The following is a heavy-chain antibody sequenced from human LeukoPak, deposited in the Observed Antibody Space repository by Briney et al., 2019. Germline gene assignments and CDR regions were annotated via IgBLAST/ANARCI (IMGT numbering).Heavy chain of an antibody. CDR3: AKDSSSLVGYSYGYNFDY. Sequence: GGSLRLSCAASGFTFSSYDMNWLRQAPGKGLEWVSYISTSGSTIYYADSVKGRFTISRDNAKNSLYLQMNSLRAEDTALYHCAKDSSSLVGYSYGYNFDYWGQGTLVTVSS. CDR2: ISTSGSTI. CDR1: GFTFSSYD. V-gene: IGHV3-48*03. J-gene: IGHJ4*02. D-gene: IGHD5-18*01.